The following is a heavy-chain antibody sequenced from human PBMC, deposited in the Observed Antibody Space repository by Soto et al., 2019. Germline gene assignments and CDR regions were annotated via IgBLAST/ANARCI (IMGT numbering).Heavy chain of an antibody. V-gene: IGHV4-59*01. Sequence: SETLSLTCTVSGGSISSYYWTWIRQPPGKGLEWIGYIYSNGRTNYNPSLKSRVTISVDTSKNQFSLKLRSVTAADTAVYYCTSGVNWNDVSDYWGQGTLVTVS. CDR3: TSGVNWNDVSDY. D-gene: IGHD1-1*01. CDR1: GGSISSYY. J-gene: IGHJ4*02. CDR2: IYSNGRT.